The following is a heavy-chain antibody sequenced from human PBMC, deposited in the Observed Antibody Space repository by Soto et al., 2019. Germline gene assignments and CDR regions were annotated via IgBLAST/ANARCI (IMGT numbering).Heavy chain of an antibody. CDR2: INPSGGST. V-gene: IGHV1-46*01. D-gene: IGHD3-3*01. CDR3: AFGYYDFWSGPMGGMDV. J-gene: IGHJ6*02. Sequence: SVKVSCKASGYTFTSYYMHWVRQAPGQGLEWMGIINPSGGSTSYAQKFQGRVTMTRDTSTSTVYMELSSLRSEDTAVYYCAFGYYDFWSGPMGGMDVWGQGTTVTVSS. CDR1: GYTFTSYY.